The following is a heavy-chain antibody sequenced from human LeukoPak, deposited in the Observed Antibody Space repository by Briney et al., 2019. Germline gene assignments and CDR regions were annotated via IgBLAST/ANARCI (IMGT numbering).Heavy chain of an antibody. CDR1: GYTFTSYG. D-gene: IGHD6-6*01. CDR2: ISDYNSNR. V-gene: IGHV1-18*01. Sequence: ASVKVSCKASGYTFTSYGISWVRQAPGQGLEWMGWISDYNSNRNYAQKFRDRVTLTTDTSTSTAYMELGSLRSDGTAVYYCARSMTPVDAFDIWGQGTMVTVSS. CDR3: ARSMTPVDAFDI. J-gene: IGHJ3*02.